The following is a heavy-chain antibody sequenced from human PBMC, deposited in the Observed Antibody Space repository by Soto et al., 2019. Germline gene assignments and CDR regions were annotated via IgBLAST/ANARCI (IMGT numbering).Heavy chain of an antibody. CDR2: IIPIFGTA. V-gene: IGHV1-69*13. J-gene: IGHJ6*02. Sequence: SVKVSCNASGDTFSSYAIIWVRQAPGQGLEWMGGIIPIFGTANYAQKFQGRVTITADESTSTAYMELSSLRSEDTAVYYCARIYCRGGSCYHYGMDVWGQGTTVTVSS. CDR3: ARIYCRGGSCYHYGMDV. D-gene: IGHD2-15*01. CDR1: GDTFSSYA.